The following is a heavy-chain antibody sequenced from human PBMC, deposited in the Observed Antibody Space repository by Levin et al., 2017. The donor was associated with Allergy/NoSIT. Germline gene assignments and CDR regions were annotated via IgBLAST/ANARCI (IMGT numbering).Heavy chain of an antibody. Sequence: GGSLRLSCAASGFTFDDYAMHWVRQAPGKGLEWVSGISWNSGSIGYADSVKGRFTISRDNAKNSLYLQMNSLRAEDTALYYCAKDISGPQWSAFDIWGQGTMVTVSS. CDR3: AKDISGPQWSAFDI. D-gene: IGHD6-19*01. CDR2: ISWNSGSI. V-gene: IGHV3-9*01. CDR1: GFTFDDYA. J-gene: IGHJ3*02.